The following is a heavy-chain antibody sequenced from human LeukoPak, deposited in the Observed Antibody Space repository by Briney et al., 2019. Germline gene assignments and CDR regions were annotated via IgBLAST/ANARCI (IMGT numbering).Heavy chain of an antibody. J-gene: IGHJ4*02. CDR1: GFTFDDYA. D-gene: IGHD3-3*01. V-gene: IGHV3-9*03. Sequence: GGSLRLSCAASGFTFDDYAMHWVRQAPGKGLEWVSGISWNSGSIGYADSVKGRFTISRDNAKNSLYLQMNSLRAEDMALYYCAKASGRFLEWLFYDYWGQGTLVTVSS. CDR2: ISWNSGSI. CDR3: AKASGRFLEWLFYDY.